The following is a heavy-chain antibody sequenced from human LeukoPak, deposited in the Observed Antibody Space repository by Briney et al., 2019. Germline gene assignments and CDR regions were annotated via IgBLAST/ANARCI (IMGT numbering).Heavy chain of an antibody. V-gene: IGHV3-23*01. J-gene: IGHJ3*02. CDR1: GFTFSSYA. CDR2: ISGSGGST. CDR3: AKDAMVRGVRTYAFDI. Sequence: GGSLRLSCAASGFTFSSYAMSWVRQAPGKGLEWVSAISGSGGSTYYADSVKGRFTISRDNSKNTLYLQMNSLRAEDTAVYYCAKDAMVRGVRTYAFDIWGQGTMVTVSS. D-gene: IGHD3-10*01.